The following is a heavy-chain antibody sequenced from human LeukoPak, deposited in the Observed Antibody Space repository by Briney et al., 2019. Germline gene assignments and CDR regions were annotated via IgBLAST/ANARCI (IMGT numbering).Heavy chain of an antibody. CDR2: ISGSSTTI. CDR1: VFTFSDYN. Sequence: GGSLRLSCAPSVFTFSDYNMGWIRAAPGKGLEWLSYISGSSTTIYYSDSVKGRFSISSDNAKNSLYLQMNGLRAEDTAVYHCARDYYDSSGYSIDYWGQGTLVTVSS. V-gene: IGHV3-11*01. J-gene: IGHJ4*02. D-gene: IGHD3-22*01. CDR3: ARDYYDSSGYSIDY.